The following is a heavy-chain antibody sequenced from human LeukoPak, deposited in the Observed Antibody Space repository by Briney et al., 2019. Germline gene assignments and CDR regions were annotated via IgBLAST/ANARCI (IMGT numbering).Heavy chain of an antibody. V-gene: IGHV3-13*03. CDR2: IGTAGDT. CDR3: ANHSSSWPFDY. D-gene: IGHD6-13*01. Sequence: GGSLRLSCAACGFTFSSYDMHWVRHATGKGLEWVSAIGTAGDTYYPGSVKGQFTISRENAKNSLYLQMNSLRAGDTAVYYCANHSSSWPFDYWGRGTLVTVSS. J-gene: IGHJ4*02. CDR1: GFTFSSYD.